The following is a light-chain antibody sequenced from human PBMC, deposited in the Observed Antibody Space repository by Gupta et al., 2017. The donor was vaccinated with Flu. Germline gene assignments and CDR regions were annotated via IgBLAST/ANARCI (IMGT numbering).Light chain of an antibody. J-gene: IGKJ5*01. CDR2: HAS. CDR3: QQYDKAPGT. V-gene: IGKV3-20*01. CDR1: QSVSRSF. Sequence: EIVLTQSPRTLSLSPGERATLSCRASQSVSRSFLAWYQHKPAQAPRLLIYHASSRATGIPDRFSGSGSGTDFTLTISRVDPEDFAVYYCQQYDKAPGTFGQGTRLEIK.